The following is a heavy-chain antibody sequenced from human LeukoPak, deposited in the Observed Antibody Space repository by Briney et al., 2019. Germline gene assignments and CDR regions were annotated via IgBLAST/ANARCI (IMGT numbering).Heavy chain of an antibody. D-gene: IGHD6-13*01. J-gene: IGHJ4*02. CDR2: ISYDGSNK. V-gene: IGHV3-30*04. CDR1: GFTFSSYA. Sequence: GRSLRLSCAASGFTFSSYAMHWVRQAPGKGLEWVAVISYDGSNKYYADSVKGRFTISRGSSKNTLYLQMNSLRAEDTAVYYCARKAAAGPALDYWGQGTLVTVSS. CDR3: ARKAAAGPALDY.